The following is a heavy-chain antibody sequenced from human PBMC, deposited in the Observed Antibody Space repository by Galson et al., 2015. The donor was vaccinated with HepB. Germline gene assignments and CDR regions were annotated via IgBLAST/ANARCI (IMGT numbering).Heavy chain of an antibody. D-gene: IGHD3-3*01. CDR1: GYTFTSYG. V-gene: IGHV1-18*01. Sequence: SVKVSCKASGYTFTSYGISWVRQAPGQGLEWMGWISAYNGNTNYAQTLQGRVTMTTETSTSTAYMELRKLRTDDTAVYYWARAFGVVWITYYMDVWGKGTTVTVSS. J-gene: IGHJ6*03. CDR2: ISAYNGNT. CDR3: ARAFGVVWITYYMDV.